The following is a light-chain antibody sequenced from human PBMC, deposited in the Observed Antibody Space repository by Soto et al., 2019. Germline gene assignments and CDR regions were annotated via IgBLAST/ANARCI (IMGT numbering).Light chain of an antibody. CDR1: QTISSW. J-gene: IGKJ1*01. CDR3: QHYNSYSEA. Sequence: DIQMTQSPSTLSVSVGYRVTITCRASQTISSWLAWYQQKPGKAPKLLIYKASTLKSGVPSRFSGSGSGTEFTLTSSSLQPDDFATYYCQHYNSYSEAFGQGTKVDIK. CDR2: KAS. V-gene: IGKV1-5*03.